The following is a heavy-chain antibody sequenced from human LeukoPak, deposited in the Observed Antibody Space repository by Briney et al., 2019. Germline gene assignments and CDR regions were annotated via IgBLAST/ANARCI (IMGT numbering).Heavy chain of an antibody. Sequence: SETLSLTCAVYGGSFSGYYWSWTRQPPGKGLEWIGEINHSGSTNYNPSLKSRVTISVDTSKNQFSLKLSSVTAADTAVYYCARGRKLLWFGESRGIGYWGQGTLLTVSS. CDR1: GGSFSGYY. D-gene: IGHD3-10*01. V-gene: IGHV4-34*01. CDR2: INHSGST. J-gene: IGHJ4*02. CDR3: ARGRKLLWFGESRGIGY.